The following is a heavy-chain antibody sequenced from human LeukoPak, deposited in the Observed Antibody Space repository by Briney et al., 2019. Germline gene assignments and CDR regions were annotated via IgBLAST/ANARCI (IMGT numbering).Heavy chain of an antibody. CDR2: ISSSSSYI. Sequence: PGGSLRLSCAASGFTFSSYSMNWVRQAPGKGLEWVSSISSSSSYIYYADPVKGRFTISRDNAKNSLYLQMNSLRAEDTAVYYCARDLVVTGGSWGQGTLVTVSS. CDR3: ARDLVVTGGS. J-gene: IGHJ5*02. CDR1: GFTFSSYS. V-gene: IGHV3-21*01. D-gene: IGHD3-22*01.